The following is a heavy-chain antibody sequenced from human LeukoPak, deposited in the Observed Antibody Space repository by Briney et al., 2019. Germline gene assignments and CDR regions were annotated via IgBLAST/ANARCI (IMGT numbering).Heavy chain of an antibody. CDR3: AKSEATMIVVVITRAFDI. D-gene: IGHD3-22*01. J-gene: IGHJ3*02. CDR1: GGSFSGYY. V-gene: IGHV4-34*01. CDR2: INHSGST. Sequence: SETLSLTCAVNGGSFSGYYWSWLRQPPGKGLEGIGEINHSGSTNYNPSLKSLVTISVDTSKNQFSLKLSSVTAADSAVYYCAKSEATMIVVVITRAFDIWGQGTMVTVSS.